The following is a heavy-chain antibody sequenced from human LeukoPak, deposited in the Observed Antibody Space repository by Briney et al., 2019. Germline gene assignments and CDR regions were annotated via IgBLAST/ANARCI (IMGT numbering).Heavy chain of an antibody. CDR1: GYTFTSYG. CDR2: ISAYNSNT. CDR3: ARGYAQWELLVDYYGMDV. D-gene: IGHD1-26*01. J-gene: IGHJ6*02. Sequence: ASVKVSCKASGYTFTSYGISWVRQAPGQGLEWMGWISAYNSNTNYAQKLQGRVTMTTDTSTSTAYMELRSLRSDDTAVYYCARGYAQWELLVDYYGMDVWGQGTTVTVSS. V-gene: IGHV1-18*01.